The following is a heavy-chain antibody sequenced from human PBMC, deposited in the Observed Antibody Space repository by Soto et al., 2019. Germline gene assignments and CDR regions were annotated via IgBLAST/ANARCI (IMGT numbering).Heavy chain of an antibody. CDR2: IYYSGST. J-gene: IGHJ5*02. CDR1: GGSISSGGYY. D-gene: IGHD6-13*01. V-gene: IGHV4-39*01. Sequence: SETLSLTCTVSGGSISSGGYYWGWIRQPPGKGLEWIGSIYYSGSTYYNPSLKSRVTISVDTSKNQFSLKLSSVTAADTAVYYCARHAGIAAAGTYWFDPWGQGTLVTVSS. CDR3: ARHAGIAAAGTYWFDP.